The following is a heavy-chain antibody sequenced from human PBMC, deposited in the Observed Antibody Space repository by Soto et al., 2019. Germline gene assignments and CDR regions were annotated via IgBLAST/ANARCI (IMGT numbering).Heavy chain of an antibody. V-gene: IGHV1-69*06. CDR3: ATRSHVTIFAVVSGGWFDP. CDR1: GGTFSSYA. D-gene: IGHD3-3*01. CDR2: IIPIFGTA. J-gene: IGHJ5*02. Sequence: QVQLVQSGAEVKKPGSSVKVSCKASGGTFSSYAISWVRQAPGQGLEWMGGIIPIFGTANYAQKFQGRVTITADKSTSTAYMELSSLRSEDTAVYYCATRSHVTIFAVVSGGWFDPWGQGTLVTVSS.